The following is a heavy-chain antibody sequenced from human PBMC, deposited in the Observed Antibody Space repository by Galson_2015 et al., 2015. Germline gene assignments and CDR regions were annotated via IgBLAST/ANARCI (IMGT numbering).Heavy chain of an antibody. CDR1: GFTFSTYA. V-gene: IGHV3-23*01. J-gene: IGHJ4*02. CDR2: ITSSGGST. Sequence: SLRLSCAASGFTFSTYAMSWVRQAPGKGLEWVSSITSSGGSTYYADSVKGRFTISRDNSQNTLYLQKNSLRAEDTAVYYCGRGTIYGVVIIDYWGQGTLVTVSS. CDR3: GRGTIYGVVIIDY. D-gene: IGHD3-3*01.